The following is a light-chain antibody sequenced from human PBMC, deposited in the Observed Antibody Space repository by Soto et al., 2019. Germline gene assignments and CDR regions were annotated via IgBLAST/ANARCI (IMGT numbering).Light chain of an antibody. V-gene: IGKV1-8*01. CDR3: QQYYDYPYT. Sequence: AIRMTQSPSSFSASTGDRVTITCRASQDISTYLAWYQQKPGKAPKVLIYAASTLQSGVPSRFSGSGSGTDFTLTISSLQSEDFATYYCQQYYDYPYTFGQGTKLEIK. CDR1: QDISTY. CDR2: AAS. J-gene: IGKJ2*01.